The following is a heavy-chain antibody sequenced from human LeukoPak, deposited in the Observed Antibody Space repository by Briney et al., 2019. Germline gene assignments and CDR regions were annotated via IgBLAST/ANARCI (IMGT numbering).Heavy chain of an antibody. CDR1: GGSISGYY. D-gene: IGHD1-14*01. Sequence: SETLSLTCTVSGGSISGYYYNWIRQPPGKGLEWIGYIYYSGRTSYNPSLKSRVTMSVDTSKNQFSLKLSSVTAADTAVYYCARDGNPWNLDVWGRGTLVTVSS. CDR2: IYYSGRT. J-gene: IGHJ2*01. CDR3: ARDGNPWNLDV. V-gene: IGHV4-59*01.